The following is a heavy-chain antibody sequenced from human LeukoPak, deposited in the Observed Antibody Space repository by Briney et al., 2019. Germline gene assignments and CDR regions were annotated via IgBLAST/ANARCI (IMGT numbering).Heavy chain of an antibody. CDR2: INPSGGST. J-gene: IGHJ4*02. D-gene: IGHD3-22*01. Sequence: ASVKVSCKASGYTFTSYYMHWVRQAPGQGLEWMGIINPSGGSTSYAQKFQGRVTMTRDTSTSTVYMELSSLRSEDTAVYYCARGSSGYYYALASFDYWGQGTLVTVSS. CDR3: ARGSSGYYYALASFDY. V-gene: IGHV1-46*01. CDR1: GYTFTSYY.